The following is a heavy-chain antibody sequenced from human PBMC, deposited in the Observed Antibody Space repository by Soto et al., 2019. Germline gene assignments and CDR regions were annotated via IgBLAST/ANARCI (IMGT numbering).Heavy chain of an antibody. CDR1: GFTFSSYA. V-gene: IGHV3-23*01. CDR2: ISGSGGST. CDR3: AQDRGCSGSTCYQAY. J-gene: IGHJ4*02. D-gene: IGHD2-2*01. Sequence: QSGGSLRLSCAASGFTFSSYAMSWVRQAPGKGLEWVSAISGSGGSTYYAGSVKGRFTISRDNSKNTLYLQMNSLRVEDTAVYYCAQDRGCSGSTCYQAYWGPGTLVTVSS.